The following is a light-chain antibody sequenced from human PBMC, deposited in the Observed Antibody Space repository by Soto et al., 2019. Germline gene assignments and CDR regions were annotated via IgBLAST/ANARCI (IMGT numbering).Light chain of an antibody. J-gene: IGKJ4*01. CDR1: QSISSW. Sequence: DIQMTQSPSTLSASVGDRVTITCRASQSISSWLAWYQQKPGKAPKLLIYKASSLESGVPSRFSGSGSGTEFTLTISSLQPEDFATYYCQQSYSTLTFGGGTKV. CDR3: QQSYSTLT. V-gene: IGKV1-5*03. CDR2: KAS.